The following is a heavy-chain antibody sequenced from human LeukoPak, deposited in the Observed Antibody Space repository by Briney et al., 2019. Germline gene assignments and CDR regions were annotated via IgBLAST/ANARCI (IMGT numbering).Heavy chain of an antibody. CDR3: ARDPRIAASGDDSWFDP. D-gene: IGHD6-13*01. Sequence: ASVKVSCKASGYTFTTYYMHWVRQAPGQGLEWMGWINPHSGGTDYAQKFQGRVTMTRDTSISTAYMELSSLRSDDTAVYYCARDPRIAASGDDSWFDPWGQGTLVTVSS. J-gene: IGHJ5*02. CDR1: GYTFTTYY. V-gene: IGHV1-2*02. CDR2: INPHSGGT.